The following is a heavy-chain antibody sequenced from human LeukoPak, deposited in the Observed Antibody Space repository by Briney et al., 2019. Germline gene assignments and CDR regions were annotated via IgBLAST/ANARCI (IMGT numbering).Heavy chain of an antibody. CDR3: AKSANSYSGYFGY. V-gene: IGHV3-23*01. D-gene: IGHD5-12*01. J-gene: IGHJ4*02. Sequence: GGSLRLSCAASGFTFSSYAMSWVRQAPGKGLEWVSAISGSGGSTYYADSVKGRFSISRDNSKNTLYLQMNSLRAEDTAVCYCAKSANSYSGYFGYWGQGTLVTVSS. CDR1: GFTFSSYA. CDR2: ISGSGGST.